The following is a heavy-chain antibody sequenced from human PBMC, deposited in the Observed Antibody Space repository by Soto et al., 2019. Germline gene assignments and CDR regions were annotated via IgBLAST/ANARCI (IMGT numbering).Heavy chain of an antibody. D-gene: IGHD5-12*01. V-gene: IGHV4-31*03. CDR2: IYYSGST. CDR3: ARASLLGLRDGYNYYYYYGMDV. CDR1: GGSISSGGYY. Sequence: QVQLQESGPGLVKPSQTLSLTCTVSGGSISSGGYYWSWIRQHPGKGLEWIGYIYYSGSTYYNPSLKSRVTISVDTSKNQFSLKLSSVTAADTAVYYCARASLLGLRDGYNYYYYYGMDVWGQGTTVTVSS. J-gene: IGHJ6*02.